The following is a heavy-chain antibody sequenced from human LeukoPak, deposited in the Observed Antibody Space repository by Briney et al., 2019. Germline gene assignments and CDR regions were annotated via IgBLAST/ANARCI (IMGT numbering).Heavy chain of an antibody. Sequence: GGSLRLSCAASGFTSSSYAMSWVRQAPGKGLEWVAVISYDGSNKYYADSVKGRFTISRDNSKNTLYLQLNSLRAEDTAVYYCARDKRRFLEWLLVYYYYYGMDVWGQGTTVTVSS. V-gene: IGHV3-30-3*01. D-gene: IGHD3-3*01. CDR2: ISYDGSNK. CDR1: GFTSSSYA. CDR3: ARDKRRFLEWLLVYYYYYGMDV. J-gene: IGHJ6*02.